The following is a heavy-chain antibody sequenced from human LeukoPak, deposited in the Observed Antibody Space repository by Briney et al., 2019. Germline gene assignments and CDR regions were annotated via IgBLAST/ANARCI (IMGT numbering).Heavy chain of an antibody. Sequence: PSETLSLTCAVSGGSISSGGYSWSWIRQPPGKGREWIGYIYHSGSTYYNPSLKSRVTISVDRSKNQFSLKLSAVTAADTAVDYWASEGYSYGLFDYWGQGTLVTVSS. J-gene: IGHJ4*02. D-gene: IGHD5-18*01. CDR1: GGSISSGGYS. V-gene: IGHV4-30-2*01. CDR3: ASEGYSYGLFDY. CDR2: IYHSGST.